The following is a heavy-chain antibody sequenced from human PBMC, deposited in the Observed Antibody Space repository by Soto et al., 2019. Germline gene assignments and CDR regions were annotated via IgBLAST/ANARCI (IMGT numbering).Heavy chain of an antibody. J-gene: IGHJ6*02. V-gene: IGHV3-21*01. CDR2: ITTSSRYT. Sequence: EVQLVESGGGLVKPGGSLRLSCAASGFSFNLYSFSWVRQAPGKGLEWVSSITTSSRYTYYADSMRGRFTISRDDAKNSLYLQVDSPRAEDTAVYYCARAGTHYYYYYGLDVWGQGTTVTVSS. CDR3: ARAGTHYYYYYGLDV. CDR1: GFSFNLYS. D-gene: IGHD1-1*01.